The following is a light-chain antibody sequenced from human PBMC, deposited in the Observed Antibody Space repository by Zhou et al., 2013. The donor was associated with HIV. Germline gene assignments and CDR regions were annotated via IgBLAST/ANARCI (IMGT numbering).Light chain of an antibody. V-gene: IGKV1-39*01. J-gene: IGKJ2*01. CDR3: YQDYNSYST. CDR1: QSISGF. CDR2: AAS. Sequence: IQMTQSPSSLSASVGDRVTITCRASQSISGFLNWYQQKPGKAPNLLIYAASSLQGGVPSRFSGSGSGTEFTLTISSLQPXLFTNYLVYQDYNSYSTFGQGTKLEIK.